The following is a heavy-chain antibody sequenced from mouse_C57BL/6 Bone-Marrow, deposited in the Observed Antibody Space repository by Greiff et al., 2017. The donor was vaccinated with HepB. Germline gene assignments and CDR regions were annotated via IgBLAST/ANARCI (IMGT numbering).Heavy chain of an antibody. CDR3: ARGSNFDY. CDR1: GYTFTSYW. D-gene: IGHD6-1*01. CDR2: IDPSDSYT. Sequence: QVQLKESGAELVMPGASVKLSCKASGYTFTSYWMHWVKQRPGQGLEWIGEIDPSDSYTNYNQKFKGKSTLTVDKSSSTAYMQLSSLTSEDSAVYYCARGSNFDYWGQGTTLTVSS. V-gene: IGHV1-69*01. J-gene: IGHJ2*01.